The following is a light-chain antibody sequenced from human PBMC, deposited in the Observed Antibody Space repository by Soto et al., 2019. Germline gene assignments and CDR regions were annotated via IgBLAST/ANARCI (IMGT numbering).Light chain of an antibody. Sequence: DIVMTQSPDSLAVSLGERATINCKSSQSVLYNSDNKNYLAWYQQKPGQPPKLLIYWASTRDSGVPDRYSGSGSGAAFTLTISSLQAEDVAVYYCQQYYTTLSFGGRTKVEIQ. CDR2: WAS. J-gene: IGKJ4*01. CDR3: QQYYTTLS. CDR1: QSVLYNSDNKNY. V-gene: IGKV4-1*01.